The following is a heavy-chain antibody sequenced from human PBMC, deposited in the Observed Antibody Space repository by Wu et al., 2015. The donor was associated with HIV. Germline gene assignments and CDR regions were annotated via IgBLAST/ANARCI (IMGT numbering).Heavy chain of an antibody. D-gene: IGHD2-8*01. J-gene: IGHJ6*03. CDR2: ISAYNGNT. V-gene: IGHV1-18*01. Sequence: QVQLVQSGAEVKKPGASVKVSCKASGYTFTSYGISWVRQAPGQGLEWMGWISAYNGNTNYAQKLQGRVTMTTDTSTSTAYMELRSLRSDDTAVYYCAREGMLYESNPFIPMDVWGKGTTVTVSS. CDR1: GYTFTSYG. CDR3: AREGMLYESNPFIPMDV.